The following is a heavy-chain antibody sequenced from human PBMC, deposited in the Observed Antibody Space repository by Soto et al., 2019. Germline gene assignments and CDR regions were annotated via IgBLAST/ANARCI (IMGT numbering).Heavy chain of an antibody. D-gene: IGHD6-19*01. CDR1: GYTFTSYG. CDR3: ASIITGYSSGWYFY. J-gene: IGHJ4*02. CDR2: ISAYNGNT. V-gene: IGHV1-18*01. Sequence: QVQLVQSGAEVKKPGASVKVSCKASGYTFTSYGISWVRQAPGQGLEWMGWISAYNGNTNYAQKLQGRVTMTTDTSTSTADMELRSLRSDDTAVYYCASIITGYSSGWYFYWGQGTLVTVSS.